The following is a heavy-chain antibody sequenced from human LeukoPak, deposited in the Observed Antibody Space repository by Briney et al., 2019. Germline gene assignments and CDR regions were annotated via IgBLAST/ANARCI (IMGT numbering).Heavy chain of an antibody. D-gene: IGHD3-16*02. Sequence: GSSVKVSCKASGGTFSSYAISWVRQAPGQGLEWMGRIIPILGIANYAQKFQGRVTITSDKSTSTAYMELRSLRSDDTAVYYCARVRDRFCYMDVWGKGTTVTVSS. CDR3: ARVRDRFCYMDV. CDR2: IIPILGIA. CDR1: GGTFSSYA. V-gene: IGHV1-69*04. J-gene: IGHJ6*03.